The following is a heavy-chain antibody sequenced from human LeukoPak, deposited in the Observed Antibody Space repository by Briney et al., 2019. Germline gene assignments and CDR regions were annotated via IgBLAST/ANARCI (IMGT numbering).Heavy chain of an antibody. J-gene: IGHJ6*04. Sequence: SETLSLTCAVSGGSISSSNWWSWVRLPPGKGLEWIGEIYHSGSTNYNPSLKSRVTISVDKSKNQISLKLSSETAADTAVYYCARDRAAAEDYYYYGMDVWGKGTTVTVSS. CDR1: GGSISSSNW. CDR2: IYHSGST. CDR3: ARDRAAAEDYYYYGMDV. D-gene: IGHD6-13*01. V-gene: IGHV4-4*02.